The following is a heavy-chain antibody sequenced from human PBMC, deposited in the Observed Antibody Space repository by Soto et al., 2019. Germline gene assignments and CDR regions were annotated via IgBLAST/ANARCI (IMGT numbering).Heavy chain of an antibody. D-gene: IGHD2-2*01. CDR2: IWYDGSNK. J-gene: IGHJ4*02. Sequence: QVQLVESGGGVVQPGRSLRLSCAASGFTFSSYGMHWVRQAPGKGLEWVAVIWYDGSNKYYADSVKGRFTISRDNSKNTLYLQMNSLRAEDTAVYYCARDPHPNRAIVVQAATMGYWGQGTLVTVSS. CDR1: GFTFSSYG. CDR3: ARDPHPNRAIVVQAATMGY. V-gene: IGHV3-33*01.